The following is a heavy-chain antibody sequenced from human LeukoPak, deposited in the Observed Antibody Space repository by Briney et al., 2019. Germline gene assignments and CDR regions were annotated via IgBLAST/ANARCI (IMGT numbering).Heavy chain of an antibody. V-gene: IGHV3-66*04. Sequence: GGSLRLSCAASGFTASSNYMSWVRQAPGKGLEWVSMIYSGGSTYYADSVKGRFTISRDNSKNTLDLQMNSLRAEDTAVYYCARRGHGYGSPFDYWGQGTLVTVSS. D-gene: IGHD5-18*01. J-gene: IGHJ4*02. CDR1: GFTASSNY. CDR3: ARRGHGYGSPFDY. CDR2: IYSGGST.